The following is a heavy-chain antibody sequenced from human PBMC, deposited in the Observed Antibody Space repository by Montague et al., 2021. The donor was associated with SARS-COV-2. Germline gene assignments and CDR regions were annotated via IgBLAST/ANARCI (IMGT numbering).Heavy chain of an antibody. V-gene: IGHV4-34*01. D-gene: IGHD3-10*01. CDR3: ASGIYPSGSYYNRYYYGLNI. Sequence: SETLSLTCAVYGGSLSGYYWSWIRQPPEKGLEWIGEINHSANTKXNPSLKSPVTISIDTSKSQFSLKMTSVTAADTATYYCASGIYPSGSYYNRYYYGLNIWGPGTTVIVSS. CDR1: GGSLSGYY. CDR2: INHSANT. J-gene: IGHJ6*02.